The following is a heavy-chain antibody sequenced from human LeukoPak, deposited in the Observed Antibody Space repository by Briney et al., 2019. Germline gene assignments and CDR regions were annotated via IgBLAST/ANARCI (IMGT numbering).Heavy chain of an antibody. CDR3: ARHLAPSSGYLTLDY. CDR2: IYYSGST. V-gene: IGHV4-59*08. J-gene: IGHJ4*02. D-gene: IGHD3-22*01. CDR1: GGSISPYY. Sequence: SETLSLTCTVSGGSISPYYWSWIRQPPGKGLEWIGYIYYSGSTNYNPSLKSRLTISVDTSKNQFSLKLSSMTAADTAVYYCARHLAPSSGYLTLDYWGQGTLVTVSS.